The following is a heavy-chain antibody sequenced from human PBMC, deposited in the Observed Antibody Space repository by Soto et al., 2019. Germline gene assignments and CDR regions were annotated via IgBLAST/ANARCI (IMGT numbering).Heavy chain of an antibody. J-gene: IGHJ6*03. Sequence: ASVKVSCKASGYTFTSYGISWVRQAPGQGLEWMGWISAYNGNTNYAQKLQGRVTMTTDTSTSTAYMELRSLRSDDTAEYYCARDSRRTVTTLGYYYYMDVPGKSTTVTVSS. CDR3: ARDSRRTVTTLGYYYYMDV. D-gene: IGHD4-17*01. CDR1: GYTFTSYG. CDR2: ISAYNGNT. V-gene: IGHV1-18*01.